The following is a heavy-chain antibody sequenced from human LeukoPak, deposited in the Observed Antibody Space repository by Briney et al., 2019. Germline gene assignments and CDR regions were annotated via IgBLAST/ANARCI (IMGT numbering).Heavy chain of an antibody. Sequence: GGSLRLSCVASGFSFRNYAIHWVRQAPGKGLEYVSVINTDGRITYYADSVKGRFTISRDNSKNTLYLQMNSLRAEDTAVYYCARGYYDSSGPADYWGQGTLVTVSS. J-gene: IGHJ4*02. CDR3: ARGYYDSSGPADY. CDR1: GFSFRNYA. V-gene: IGHV3-64*02. CDR2: INTDGRIT. D-gene: IGHD3-22*01.